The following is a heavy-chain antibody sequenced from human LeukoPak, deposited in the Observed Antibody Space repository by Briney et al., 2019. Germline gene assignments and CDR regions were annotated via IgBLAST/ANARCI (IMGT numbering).Heavy chain of an antibody. CDR3: ARGGGDSGYDYDDY. Sequence: NPGGSLRLSCAASGFTFSYYSMSWVRQAPGKGLEWVSSISRSSGYIYYADSVKGRFTISRDNAKNSLYLLMNSLRVDDTAVYYCARGGGDSGYDYDDYWGQGTLVTVSS. CDR2: ISRSSGYI. J-gene: IGHJ4*02. D-gene: IGHD5-12*01. CDR1: GFTFSYYS. V-gene: IGHV3-21*01.